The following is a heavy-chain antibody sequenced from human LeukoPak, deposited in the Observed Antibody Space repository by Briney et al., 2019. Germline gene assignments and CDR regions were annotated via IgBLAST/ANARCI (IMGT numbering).Heavy chain of an antibody. V-gene: IGHV3-23*01. D-gene: IGHD2-2*01. CDR3: ATSFSTPANY. CDR1: GFTFSSYG. CDR2: ISGSGVYT. J-gene: IGHJ4*02. Sequence: GGSLRLSCAASGFTFSSYGMSWVRQAPGKGLEWVSGISGSGVYTYYGDSVKGRFTVSRDNAKNSLYLQMNSLRAEDTAVYYCATSFSTPANYWGQGTLVTVSS.